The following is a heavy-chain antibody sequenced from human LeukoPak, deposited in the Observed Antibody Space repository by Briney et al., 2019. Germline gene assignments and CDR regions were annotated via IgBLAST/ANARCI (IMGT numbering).Heavy chain of an antibody. J-gene: IGHJ4*02. D-gene: IGHD3-10*01. CDR1: GFTFSNYG. CDR3: AKDAYYSSGTYADY. Sequence: GGSLRPSCAASGFTFSNYGMHWVRQAPGKGLEWVAVISKDGNDKYYADPVKGRFTISRDNSKNTLYLQMNSLKPEDTALYYCAKDAYYSSGTYADYWGQGTLVTVSS. V-gene: IGHV3-30*18. CDR2: ISKDGNDK.